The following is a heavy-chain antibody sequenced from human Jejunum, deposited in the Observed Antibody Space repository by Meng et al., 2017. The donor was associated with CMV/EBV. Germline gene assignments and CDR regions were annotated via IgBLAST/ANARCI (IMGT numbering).Heavy chain of an antibody. Sequence: QEQLQESGPGPGKPSETLSLTCTVSGGSISNYYGSWIRQPAGKGLEYIGRIYSSGTTKYNPSLNSRVTMSVDTSKNQFSLKVRSVTAADTAVYLCARHEVVGTAIFDYWGQGTLVTVSS. J-gene: IGHJ4*02. CDR1: GGSISNYY. V-gene: IGHV4-4*07. D-gene: IGHD6-19*01. CDR2: IYSSGTT. CDR3: ARHEVVGTAIFDY.